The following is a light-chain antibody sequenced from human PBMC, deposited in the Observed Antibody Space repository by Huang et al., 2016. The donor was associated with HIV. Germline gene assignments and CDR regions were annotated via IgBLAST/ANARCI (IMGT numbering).Light chain of an antibody. CDR2: WAS. Sequence: DIVMTQSPGPLTVSLGERASINCTSSQPLLSTANNKSYLAWYQQKPRQPPKALIYWASSREAGVPGRFSGSGSGTDFTLTISSLQAEDVALYYCQQYYSASITFGQGTQVEI. V-gene: IGKV4-1*01. CDR3: QQYYSASIT. CDR1: QPLLSTANNKSY. J-gene: IGKJ5*01.